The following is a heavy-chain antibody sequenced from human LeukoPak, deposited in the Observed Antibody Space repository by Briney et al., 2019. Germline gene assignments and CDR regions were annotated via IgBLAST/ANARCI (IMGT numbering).Heavy chain of an antibody. Sequence: ASVKVSCKVSGYTLTELSMHWVRQAPGKGLEWMGGFDPEDGETIHAQKFQGRVTMTEDTSTDTAYMELSSLRSEDTAVYYCATSLCSSTSCYTENFDYWGQGTLVTVSS. D-gene: IGHD2-2*02. CDR2: FDPEDGET. CDR1: GYTLTELS. J-gene: IGHJ4*02. V-gene: IGHV1-24*01. CDR3: ATSLCSSTSCYTENFDY.